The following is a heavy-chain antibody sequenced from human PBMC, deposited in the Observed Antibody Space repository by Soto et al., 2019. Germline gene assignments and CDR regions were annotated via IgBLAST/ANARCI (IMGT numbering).Heavy chain of an antibody. CDR2: ITFSGAYT. Sequence: PGGSLRLSCAASGFTFSSFAMSWVRQAPGKGLEWLSGITFSGAYTYYAESVKGRFTISRDNSKNTLFLEMNSLRAEDTALYYCAKIGTVGVFENWGQGSQVTVSS. V-gene: IGHV3-23*01. D-gene: IGHD1-26*01. CDR3: AKIGTVGVFEN. J-gene: IGHJ4*02. CDR1: GFTFSSFA.